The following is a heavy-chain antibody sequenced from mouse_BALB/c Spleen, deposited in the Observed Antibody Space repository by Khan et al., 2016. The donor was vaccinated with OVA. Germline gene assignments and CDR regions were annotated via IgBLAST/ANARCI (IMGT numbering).Heavy chain of an antibody. D-gene: IGHD1-1*01. CDR1: GFTFSTYG. J-gene: IGHJ3*01. Sequence: EVELVESGGDFVKPGGSLKLSCAASGFTFSTYGMSWVRQTPDRRLEWVATVSTGGSYTYYPDSVKGRFTISRDNAKNTLYLQMSSLKSEDTAMFYCTRLAYYDDSEGFAYWGQGTLVTVSA. CDR3: TRLAYYDDSEGFAY. CDR2: VSTGGSYT. V-gene: IGHV5-6*01.